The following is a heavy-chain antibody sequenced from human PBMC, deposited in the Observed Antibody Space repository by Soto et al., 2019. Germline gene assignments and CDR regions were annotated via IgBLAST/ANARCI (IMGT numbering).Heavy chain of an antibody. V-gene: IGHV4-59*08. Sequence: TSETLSLTCTVSGGSISSYYWSWIRQPPGKGLEWIGYIYYSGSTNYNPSLKSRVTISVDTSKNQFSLKLSSVTAADTAVYYCVRLSSRMINAFDIWGQGTMVTVSS. CDR3: VRLSSRMINAFDI. CDR1: GGSISSYY. D-gene: IGHD3-16*01. J-gene: IGHJ3*02. CDR2: IYYSGST.